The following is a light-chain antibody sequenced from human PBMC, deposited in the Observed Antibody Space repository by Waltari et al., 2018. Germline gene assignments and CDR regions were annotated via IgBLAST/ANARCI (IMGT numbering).Light chain of an antibody. Sequence: QLVLTQSPSASASLGASVKLTCTLSSGHSSNIVAWLQQQPEKGPRFLMKVNSDGSHSKGDEIPGRVSGSSSGAERYLTISSVQAEDEADYDCQTGGHGTWVFGGGTKLTVL. V-gene: IGLV4-69*01. CDR1: SGHSSNI. CDR3: QTGGHGTWV. CDR2: VNSDGSH. J-gene: IGLJ3*02.